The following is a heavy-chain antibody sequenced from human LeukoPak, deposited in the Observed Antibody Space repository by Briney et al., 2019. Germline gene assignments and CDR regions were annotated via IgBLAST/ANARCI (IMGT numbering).Heavy chain of an antibody. J-gene: IGHJ3*01. CDR2: IKPDGSEK. CDR1: GFSFSTYW. V-gene: IGHV3-7*03. CDR3: ARNAFDF. Sequence: GGSLRLSCAASGFSFSTYWMSWVRQAPGKGLEWVANIKPDGSEKFYVDSVKGRFTISRDNAKNSLYLQMNSLRADDTAVYYCARNAFDFWGQGTMVTVSS.